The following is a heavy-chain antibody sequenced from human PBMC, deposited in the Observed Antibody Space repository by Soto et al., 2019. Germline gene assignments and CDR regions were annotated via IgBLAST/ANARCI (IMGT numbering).Heavy chain of an antibody. Sequence: PPETLSLTCSVSGASISAYYWSWIRRPPGKGLEWVGYISDNGSTNYNSSLKSRVIISLDTSKNQFSLQLSSVTAADTALYYCAKMRGNYFDYWGQGTLVTVSS. CDR3: AKMRGNYFDY. CDR1: GASISAYY. J-gene: IGHJ4*02. CDR2: ISDNGST. V-gene: IGHV4-59*01.